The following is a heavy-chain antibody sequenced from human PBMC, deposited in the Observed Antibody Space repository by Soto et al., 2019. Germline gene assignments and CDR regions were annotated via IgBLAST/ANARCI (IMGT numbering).Heavy chain of an antibody. J-gene: IGHJ3*02. CDR1: GGSISSYY. D-gene: IGHD6-19*01. V-gene: IGHV4-59*01. Sequence: SETLSLTCTVSGGSISSYYWSWIRQPPGKGLEWIGYTYYSGSTNYNPSLKSRVTISVDTSKNQFSLKLSSVTAADTAVYYCARESSGWYTGGAFDIWGQGTMVTVS. CDR2: TYYSGST. CDR3: ARESSGWYTGGAFDI.